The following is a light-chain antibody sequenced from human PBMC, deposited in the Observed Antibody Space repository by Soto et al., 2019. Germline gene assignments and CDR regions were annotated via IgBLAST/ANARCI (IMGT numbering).Light chain of an antibody. CDR2: DVS. Sequence: QSALTQPASVSGSPGQSIAISCTGTSSDVGNYNFVSWYQQHPGKAPKLMIYDVSNRPSGISNRFSGSKSGNTASLTISGLQAEDEADYYCCSYTTSSTYVFGTGTSHRP. CDR1: SSDVGNYNF. V-gene: IGLV2-14*03. CDR3: CSYTTSSTYV. J-gene: IGLJ1*01.